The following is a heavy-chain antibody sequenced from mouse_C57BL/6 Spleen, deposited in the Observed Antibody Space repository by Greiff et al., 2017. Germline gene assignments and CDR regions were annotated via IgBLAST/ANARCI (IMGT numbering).Heavy chain of an antibody. V-gene: IGHV1-69*01. CDR3: ARARYGSSQYYFDY. D-gene: IGHD1-1*01. CDR1: GYTFTSYW. J-gene: IGHJ2*01. CDR2: IDPSDSYT. Sequence: QVQLQQPGAELVMPGASVKLSCKASGYTFTSYWMHWVKQRPGQGLEWIGEIDPSDSYTNYNQKFKGKSTLTVDKSSSTAYMQLSSLTSEDSAVYYCARARYGSSQYYFDYWGQGTTLTVSS.